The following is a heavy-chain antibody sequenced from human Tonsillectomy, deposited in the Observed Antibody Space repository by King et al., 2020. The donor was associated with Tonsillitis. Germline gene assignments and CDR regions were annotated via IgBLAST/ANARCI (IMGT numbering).Heavy chain of an antibody. V-gene: IGHV4-61*02. CDR1: GGSISNGSYY. CDR2: IYYNGRT. Sequence: QLQESGPGLVKPSQTLSLTCTVSGGSISNGSYYWSWIRQPAGKGLEWIGRIYYNGRTKYNPSLKSRVTISIDTSKNQFSLNLSSVTAADTAVYYCAREYYQYSFDPWGQGTLVTVSS. D-gene: IGHD3-10*01. J-gene: IGHJ5*02. CDR3: AREYYQYSFDP.